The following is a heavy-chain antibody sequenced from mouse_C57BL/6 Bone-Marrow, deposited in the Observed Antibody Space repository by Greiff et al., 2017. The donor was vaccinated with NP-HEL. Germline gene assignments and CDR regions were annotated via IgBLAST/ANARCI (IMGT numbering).Heavy chain of an antibody. CDR3: ARGHYGSRYWYFDV. CDR1: GYTFTSYW. Sequence: QVQLQQPGAELVMPGASVKLSCKASGYTFTSYWMHWVKQRPGQGLEWIGEIDPSDSYTNYNQQFKGKSTLTVDKSSSTAYIQLSSLTSEDSAVYYCARGHYGSRYWYFDVWGTGTTVTVSS. V-gene: IGHV1-69*01. J-gene: IGHJ1*03. CDR2: IDPSDSYT. D-gene: IGHD1-1*01.